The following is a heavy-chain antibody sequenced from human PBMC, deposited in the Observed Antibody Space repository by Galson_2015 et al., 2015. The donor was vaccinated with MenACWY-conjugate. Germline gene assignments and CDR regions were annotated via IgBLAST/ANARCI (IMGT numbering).Heavy chain of an antibody. CDR3: VREGVYCPHGVCYMATFDY. V-gene: IGHV3-74*03. J-gene: IGHJ4*02. CDR2: INSEGTSI. CDR1: GITLSGRW. D-gene: IGHD2-8*01. Sequence: SLRLSCAASGITLSGRWMHWIRQTPEKRLVWVARINSEGTSIAYADSVKGRFTISRDNAKNTLNLQMNSLRAGDSALYYCVREGVYCPHGVCYMATFDYWGQGTLVAVSS.